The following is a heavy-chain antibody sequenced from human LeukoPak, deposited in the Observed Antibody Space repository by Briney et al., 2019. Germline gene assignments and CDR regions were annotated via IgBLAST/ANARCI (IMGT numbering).Heavy chain of an antibody. CDR2: INTDGSST. V-gene: IGHV3-74*01. CDR1: GFTFSNYW. CDR3: AKDFTVSTNWFDP. D-gene: IGHD4-17*01. Sequence: GGSLRLSCAASGFTFSNYWMHWVRQAPGKGLVWVSRINTDGSSTSYADSVKGRFTISRDNAKNTLYLQMNSLRAEDTAVYYCAKDFTVSTNWFDPWGQGTLVTVSS. J-gene: IGHJ5*02.